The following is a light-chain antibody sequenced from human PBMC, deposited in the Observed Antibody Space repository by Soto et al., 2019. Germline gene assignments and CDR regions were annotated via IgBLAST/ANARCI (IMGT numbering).Light chain of an antibody. CDR1: PIVNNNA. J-gene: IGKJ2*01. Sequence: EIVLTQSPDPLSLSPGERATLSCRASPIVNNNALARYQQKPGKAPRLLIYGASRRPGGIPDKFSGSGSGTDFTFTITRLEPEDFSVYYCQQYAGSPYTFARGTKLEI. V-gene: IGKV3-20*01. CDR3: QQYAGSPYT. CDR2: GAS.